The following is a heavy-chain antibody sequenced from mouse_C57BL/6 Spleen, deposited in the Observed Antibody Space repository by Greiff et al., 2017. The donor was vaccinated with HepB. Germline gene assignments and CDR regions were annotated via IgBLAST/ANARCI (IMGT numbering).Heavy chain of an antibody. CDR2: IYPRSGNT. J-gene: IGHJ2*01. CDR3: ARGREKRYFDY. V-gene: IGHV1-81*01. Sequence: VQLQESGAELARPGASVKLSCKASGYTFTSYGISWVKQRTGQGLEWIGEIYPRSGNTYYNEKFKGKATLTADKSSSTAYMELRSLTSEDSAVYFCARGREKRYFDYWGQGTTLTVSS. CDR1: GYTFTSYG.